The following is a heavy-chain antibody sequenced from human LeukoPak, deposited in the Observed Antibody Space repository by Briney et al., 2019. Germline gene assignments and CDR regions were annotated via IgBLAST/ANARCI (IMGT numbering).Heavy chain of an antibody. CDR1: GFTFSASA. J-gene: IGHJ3*02. Sequence: GGSLRLSCAASGFTFSASAIHWVRQASGKGLEWVGHIRSKVNTYATAYTASVKGRFTISRDDSKNTAYLQMNSLRTEDTAVYYCTRLDVDQGVFDIWGQGTMVTVSS. D-gene: IGHD3-10*01. CDR2: IRSKVNTYAT. CDR3: TRLDVDQGVFDI. V-gene: IGHV3-73*01.